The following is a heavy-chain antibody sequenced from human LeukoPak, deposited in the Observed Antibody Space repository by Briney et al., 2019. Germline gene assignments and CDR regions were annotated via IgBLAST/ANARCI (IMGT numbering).Heavy chain of an antibody. CDR2: IYPGDSDS. J-gene: IGHJ4*02. CDR3: ARQVIAVAAGFDY. V-gene: IGHV5-51*01. CDR1: GYSFTSYW. Sequence: GESLKISCKGSGYSFTSYWIGWVRQMPGKGLEWMGIIYPGDSDSRYSPSFQGQVTISADKSINTVYLQWSSLKASDTAMYYCARQVIAVAAGFDYWGQGTLVTVSS. D-gene: IGHD6-19*01.